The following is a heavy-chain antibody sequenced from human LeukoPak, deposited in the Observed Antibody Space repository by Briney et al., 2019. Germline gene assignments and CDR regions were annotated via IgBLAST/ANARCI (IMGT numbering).Heavy chain of an antibody. Sequence: GGSLRLSCAVSGFTFSIYWMTWVRQAPGKGLEWVANIKQDGSDKYYVDSAKGRFTISRDNAKNSLYLQMNNLRAEDTAVYYCAGEPGIAAAGGSLHNWFDPWGQGTLVTVSS. D-gene: IGHD6-13*01. CDR3: AGEPGIAAAGGSLHNWFDP. CDR2: IKQDGSDK. CDR1: GFTFSIYW. J-gene: IGHJ5*02. V-gene: IGHV3-7*01.